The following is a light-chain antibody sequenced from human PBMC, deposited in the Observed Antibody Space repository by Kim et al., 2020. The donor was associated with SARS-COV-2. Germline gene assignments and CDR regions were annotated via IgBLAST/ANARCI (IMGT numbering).Light chain of an antibody. J-gene: IGKJ1*01. Sequence: PGERATLSCRASQSVSNNYVAWYQQKPGQAPSLLIYGASSRATGIPDRFSGTGSGTDFTLTISRLEPEDFAVYYCQQYDRSPRTFGQGTKADIK. V-gene: IGKV3-20*01. CDR3: QQYDRSPRT. CDR2: GAS. CDR1: QSVSNNY.